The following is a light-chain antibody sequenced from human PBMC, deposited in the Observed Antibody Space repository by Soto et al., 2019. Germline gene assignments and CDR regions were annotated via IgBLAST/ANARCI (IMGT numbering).Light chain of an antibody. Sequence: EIVLTQSPGTLSLSPGERATLSCRSSHSVSSNYLAWYQQKPGQAPRLLIYDVSSRTTGIPDRFSGSGSGTDFTLIISRLEPVDSAVYYCQQHDISPTFGRGTKVEIK. V-gene: IGKV3-20*01. CDR1: HSVSSNY. CDR3: QQHDISPT. CDR2: DVS. J-gene: IGKJ1*01.